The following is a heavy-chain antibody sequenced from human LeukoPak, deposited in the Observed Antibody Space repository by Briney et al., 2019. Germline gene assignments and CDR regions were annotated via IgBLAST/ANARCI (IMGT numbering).Heavy chain of an antibody. Sequence: SGGSLRLSCAASGFTFSSYSMNWVRQAPGKGLEWVSSISSSSSYIYYADSVKGRFTISRDNSKNTLYLQMNSLRPEDTAVYYCAKGLYSSSYPYYFDYWGQGTLVTVSS. CDR3: AKGLYSSSYPYYFDY. CDR1: GFTFSSYS. D-gene: IGHD3-22*01. CDR2: ISSSSSYI. J-gene: IGHJ4*02. V-gene: IGHV3-21*04.